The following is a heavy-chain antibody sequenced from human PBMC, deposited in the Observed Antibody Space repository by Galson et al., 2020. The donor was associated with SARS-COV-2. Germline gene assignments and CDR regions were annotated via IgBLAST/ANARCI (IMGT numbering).Heavy chain of an antibody. CDR1: GGSISRYY. D-gene: IGHD2-2*01. CDR3: ARFRPAAPGFDY. Sequence: SETLSLTCSVSGGSISRYYWSWIRQPAGKGLEWIGHIYTSGNTNYNPSLKSRVTISVDTSKNQFSLKLTSVTAADTAVYYCARFRPAAPGFDYWGQGTLVTVSS. J-gene: IGHJ4*02. CDR2: IYTSGNT. V-gene: IGHV4-4*07.